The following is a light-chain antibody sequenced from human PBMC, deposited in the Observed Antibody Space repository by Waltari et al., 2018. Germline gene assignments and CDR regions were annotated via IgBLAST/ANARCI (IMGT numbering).Light chain of an antibody. V-gene: IGKV3-11*01. CDR3: QQRSNWPPLYT. Sequence: EIVLTQSPATLSLSPGDRATLSSRASQSVSSYLAWYQQKPGQAPRLLIYDASNRATGIPARFSGSGSGTDFTLTISSLEPEDFAVYYCQQRSNWPPLYTFGQGTKLEIK. J-gene: IGKJ2*01. CDR1: QSVSSY. CDR2: DAS.